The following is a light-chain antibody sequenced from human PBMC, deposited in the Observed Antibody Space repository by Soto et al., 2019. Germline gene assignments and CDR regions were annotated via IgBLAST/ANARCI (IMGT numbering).Light chain of an antibody. J-gene: IGKJ5*01. CDR1: QSVSTY. V-gene: IGKV3-11*01. CDR2: DAS. Sequence: ESVLTQFPASLCLFSGERATLSCRASQSVSTYLAWYQQKPGQAPRLPPYDASNRATGIPARFSGTESGTDFTLTIRSLEPEAFALYYGQQRSNWPPVTFGQGTRLEIK. CDR3: QQRSNWPPVT.